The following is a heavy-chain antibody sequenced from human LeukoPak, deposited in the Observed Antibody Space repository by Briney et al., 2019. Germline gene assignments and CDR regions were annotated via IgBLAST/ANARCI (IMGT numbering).Heavy chain of an antibody. CDR3: ARTHTSMVTLGY. CDR2: ISYDGSNK. D-gene: IGHD5-18*01. Sequence: GGSLRLSCAASGFTFINYAMHWVRQAPGKGLEWVAVISYDGSNKYYADSVKGRFTISIDNSKNTLYLQMNSLRDEDAGVYYCARTHTSMVTLGYWGQGTLVTVSS. CDR1: GFTFINYA. J-gene: IGHJ4*02. V-gene: IGHV3-30*04.